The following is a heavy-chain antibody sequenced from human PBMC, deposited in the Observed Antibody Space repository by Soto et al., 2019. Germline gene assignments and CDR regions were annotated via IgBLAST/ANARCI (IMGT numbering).Heavy chain of an antibody. CDR1: GGSFSGYY. CDR2: INHSGST. V-gene: IGHV4-34*01. Sequence: SETLSLTCAVYGGSFSGYYWSWIRQPPGKGLEWIGEINHSGSTNYNPSLKSRVTISVDTSKNQFSLKLSSVTAADTAVYYCARGYANWGSTTYYYMDVWGKGTTVTVSS. D-gene: IGHD7-27*01. J-gene: IGHJ6*03. CDR3: ARGYANWGSTTYYYMDV.